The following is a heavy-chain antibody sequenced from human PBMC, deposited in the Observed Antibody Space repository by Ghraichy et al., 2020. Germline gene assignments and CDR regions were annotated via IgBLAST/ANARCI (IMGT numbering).Heavy chain of an antibody. V-gene: IGHV3-11*04. D-gene: IGHD2-2*02. Sequence: GESLNISCAASGFTFSDYYMSWIRQAPGKGLEWVSYISSSGSTIYYADSVKGRFTISRDNAKNSLYLQMNSLRAEDTAVYYCARVAVYCSSTSCYTDYYYYGRDVWGQGTTVTVSS. J-gene: IGHJ6*02. CDR2: ISSSGSTI. CDR3: ARVAVYCSSTSCYTDYYYYGRDV. CDR1: GFTFSDYY.